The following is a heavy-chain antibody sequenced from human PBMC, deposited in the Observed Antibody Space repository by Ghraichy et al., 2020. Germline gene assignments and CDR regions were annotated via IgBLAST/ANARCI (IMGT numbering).Heavy chain of an antibody. D-gene: IGHD3-10*01. CDR3: ASIGFYGSGGFDP. J-gene: IGHJ5*02. V-gene: IGHV1-46*01. CDR2: INPSGGST. Sequence: ASEVSCKASGYTFTSYYMHWVRQAPGQGLEWMGIINPSGGSTSYAQKFQGRVTMTRDTSTSTVYMELSSLRSEDTAVYYCASIGFYGSGGFDPWGQGTLVTVSS. CDR1: GYTFTSYY.